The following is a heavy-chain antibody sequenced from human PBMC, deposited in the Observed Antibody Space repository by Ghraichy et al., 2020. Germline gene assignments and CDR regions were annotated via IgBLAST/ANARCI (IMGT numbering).Heavy chain of an antibody. Sequence: GGSLRLSCATSGFTFSNYAMHWVRQAPGKGLEWVAVISYDATSEYYDGTKTYYADSVKGRFTISRDNSKKTLYLQMNSLRAEDAAVYYCFRGAYCSSSSCPVPYVGSDVGGQRTTVAVSS. CDR2: ISYDATSEYYDGTKT. V-gene: IGHV3-30*03. D-gene: IGHD2-2*01. J-gene: IGHJ6*02. CDR1: GFTFSNYA. CDR3: FRGAYCSSSSCPVPYVGSDV.